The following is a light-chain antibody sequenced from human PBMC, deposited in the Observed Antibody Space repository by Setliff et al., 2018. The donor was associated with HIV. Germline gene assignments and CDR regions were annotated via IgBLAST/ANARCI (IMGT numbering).Light chain of an antibody. V-gene: IGKV1-5*03. Sequence: DIQMTQSPSTLSASVGDRVTITCRASESITTWLAWYQQKPGKAPKLLIYKASTLHSGVPSRFSGSGSGTEFTLTISSLQPDDFATYYCQRYNSYSGTFGQGTK. CDR2: KAS. CDR1: ESITTW. J-gene: IGKJ1*01. CDR3: QRYNSYSGT.